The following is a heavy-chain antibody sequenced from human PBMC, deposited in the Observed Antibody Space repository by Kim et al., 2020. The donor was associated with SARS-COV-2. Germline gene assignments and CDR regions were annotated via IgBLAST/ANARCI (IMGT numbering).Heavy chain of an antibody. J-gene: IGHJ2*01. D-gene: IGHD3-22*01. Sequence: KGRFTISRDNAKNSLYLQMNSLRDEDTAVYYCARVGYYDSSGYSNWYFDLWGRGTLVTVSS. CDR3: ARVGYYDSSGYSNWYFDL. V-gene: IGHV3-48*02.